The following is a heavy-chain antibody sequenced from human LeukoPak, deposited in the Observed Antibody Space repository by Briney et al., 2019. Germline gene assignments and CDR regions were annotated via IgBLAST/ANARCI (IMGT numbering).Heavy chain of an antibody. CDR1: GFTFSNYA. CDR3: AKGILSVNDY. V-gene: IGHV3-23*01. Sequence: GGSLRLSCAASGFTFSNYAMSWVRQAPGKGLEWVSVISGSGGSAYYADSVKGRFTISRDNSKNTLFLQMNSLRAEDTAVYYCAKGILSVNDYWGQGTLVTVSS. CDR2: ISGSGGSA. D-gene: IGHD2-15*01. J-gene: IGHJ4*02.